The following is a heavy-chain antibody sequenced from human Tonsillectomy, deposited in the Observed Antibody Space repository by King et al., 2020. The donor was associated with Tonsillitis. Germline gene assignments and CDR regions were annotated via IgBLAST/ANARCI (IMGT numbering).Heavy chain of an antibody. CDR1: GYTFTSYY. Sequence: VQLVESGTEVKKPGASVKVSCKASGYTFTSYYMHWVRQAPGQGLEWMGIINPTSGSTSYAQKFQGRVTMTRDTSTSTVYMELSSLRSEDTAVYYCARGGDYGDYRASFDYWGQGTLVTVSP. CDR2: INPTSGST. V-gene: IGHV1-46*01. D-gene: IGHD4-17*01. J-gene: IGHJ4*02. CDR3: ARGGDYGDYRASFDY.